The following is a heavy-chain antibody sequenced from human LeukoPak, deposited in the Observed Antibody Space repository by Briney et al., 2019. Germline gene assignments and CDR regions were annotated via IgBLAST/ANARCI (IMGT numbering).Heavy chain of an antibody. J-gene: IGHJ4*02. CDR2: IYYSGST. Sequence: PSETLSLTCTVSGGSVSSGSYYWSWIRQPPGKGLDWIGYIYYSGSTNYNPSLKSRVTISIDMSKNQFSLKLSSVTAADTAVYYCARDPAAAIYFDCWGQGTLVTVSS. D-gene: IGHD6-13*01. CDR3: ARDPAAAIYFDC. CDR1: GGSVSSGSYY. V-gene: IGHV4-61*01.